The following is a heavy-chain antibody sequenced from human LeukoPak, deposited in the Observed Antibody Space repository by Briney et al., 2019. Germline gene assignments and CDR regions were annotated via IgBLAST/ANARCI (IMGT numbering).Heavy chain of an antibody. J-gene: IGHJ4*02. CDR3: ARDEGGSGFKYDFDY. CDR1: GFTFSNYD. Sequence: GASLRLSCAASGFTFSNYDMNWVRQAPGKGPEWISYISESGGAIYYAESVKGRFTISRDNARNSVSLQMNSLRAEDTAIYYCARDEGGSGFKYDFDYWGQGTLVTVSS. D-gene: IGHD3-16*01. V-gene: IGHV3-48*03. CDR2: ISESGGAI.